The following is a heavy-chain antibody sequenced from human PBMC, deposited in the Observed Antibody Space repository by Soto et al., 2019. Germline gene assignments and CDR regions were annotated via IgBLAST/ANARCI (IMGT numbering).Heavy chain of an antibody. CDR2: IYDSGST. J-gene: IGHJ6*03. CDR1: DGSISNYY. V-gene: IGHV4-59*01. D-gene: IGHD2-2*01. Sequence: QVQLQESGPGLVKPSETLSLTCTVSDGSISNYYWSWIRQPPGKGLEWIGYIYDSGSTNYNPSLKRRVTISILTAKNQSSLKLSSVTAADTAVFYGARNGPEPQSSYYMDVWGKGTTVTVSS. CDR3: ARNGPEPQSSYYMDV.